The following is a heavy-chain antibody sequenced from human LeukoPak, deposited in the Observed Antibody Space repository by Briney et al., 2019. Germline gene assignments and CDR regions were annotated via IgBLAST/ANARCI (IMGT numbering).Heavy chain of an antibody. Sequence: ASVKVSCKAAGYTFTGYYIHWVRQAPGQGLEWMGWINPNSGDTNYAQKFQGRVTMTRDTSIRTAYMELSRLRSDDTAVYYCARDLSYGRLSVDYWGQGTLVTVSS. D-gene: IGHD5-18*01. CDR2: INPNSGDT. V-gene: IGHV1-2*02. CDR3: ARDLSYGRLSVDY. CDR1: GYTFTGYY. J-gene: IGHJ4*02.